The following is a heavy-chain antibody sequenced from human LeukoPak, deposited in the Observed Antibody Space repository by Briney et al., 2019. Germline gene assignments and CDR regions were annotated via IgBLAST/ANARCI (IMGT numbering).Heavy chain of an antibody. V-gene: IGHV1-2*02. CDR1: GYTFTSYD. D-gene: IGHD3-22*01. J-gene: IGHJ5*02. CDR3: ANGGDSSGHLVS. Sequence: ASMKVSCKASGYTFTSYDINWVRQATGQGLEWMGWINPNSGGTNYAQKFQGRVTMTRDTSISTAYMELSRLRSDDTAVYYCANGGDSSGHLVSWGQGTLVTVSS. CDR2: INPNSGGT.